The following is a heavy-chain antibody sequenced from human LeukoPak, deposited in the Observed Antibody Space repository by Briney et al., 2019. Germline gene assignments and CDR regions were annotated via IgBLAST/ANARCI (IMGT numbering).Heavy chain of an antibody. CDR3: ARTMEWLFDY. V-gene: IGHV1-18*01. Sequence: GASVKVSCKASGYTFTRYGVTWVRQAPGQGLEWMGWISAYNGKANYAQKPQGRVTMTTDTSTSTAHMELRSLRSDDTAVYYCARTMEWLFDYWGQGTLVTVSS. J-gene: IGHJ4*02. CDR2: ISAYNGKA. D-gene: IGHD3-3*01. CDR1: GYTFTRYG.